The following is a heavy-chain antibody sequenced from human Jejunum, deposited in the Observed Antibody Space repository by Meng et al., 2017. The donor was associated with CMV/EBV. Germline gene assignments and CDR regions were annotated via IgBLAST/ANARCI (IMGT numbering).Heavy chain of an antibody. V-gene: IGHV6-1*01. D-gene: IGHD6-13*01. Sequence: QLQHAGPGLVKPPQTLSLTCAISGDSVSSNTVAWNWIRLSPSRGLEWLGRTYYRSKWYSEYTVSVRSRISITPDTSKNQFSLQLTSVTPDDTAVYYCARGEDSSLDYWGQGTLVTVSS. CDR3: ARGEDSSLDY. CDR2: TYYRSKWYS. J-gene: IGHJ4*02. CDR1: GDSVSSNTVA.